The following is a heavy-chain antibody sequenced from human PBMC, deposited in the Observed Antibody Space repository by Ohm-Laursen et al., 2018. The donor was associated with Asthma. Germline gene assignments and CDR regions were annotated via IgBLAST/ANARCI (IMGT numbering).Heavy chain of an antibody. Sequence: SLRLSCTASGFTFSSYGMHWVRQAPGKGLEWVAVISYDGSEKYYADSVKGRFTVSRDDSKNTLYLQMNSLRPDDTAVYYCARDVMEWYLPAFDFWGQGTLVTVSS. V-gene: IGHV3-30*03. J-gene: IGHJ4*02. CDR1: GFTFSSYG. D-gene: IGHD3-3*01. CDR3: ARDVMEWYLPAFDF. CDR2: ISYDGSEK.